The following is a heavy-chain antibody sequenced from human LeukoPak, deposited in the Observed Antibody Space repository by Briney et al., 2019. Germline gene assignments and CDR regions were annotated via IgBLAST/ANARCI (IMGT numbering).Heavy chain of an antibody. Sequence: SETLSLTCAVYGGSFSGYYWSWIRQPPGKGLEWIGEINHSGSTNYNPSLKSQVTISVDTSKNQFSLKLSSVTAADTAVYYCAKGGYSYGYVRYYYYMDVWGKGTTVTVSS. CDR3: AKGGYSYGYVRYYYYMDV. D-gene: IGHD5-18*01. CDR2: INHSGST. V-gene: IGHV4-34*01. J-gene: IGHJ6*03. CDR1: GGSFSGYY.